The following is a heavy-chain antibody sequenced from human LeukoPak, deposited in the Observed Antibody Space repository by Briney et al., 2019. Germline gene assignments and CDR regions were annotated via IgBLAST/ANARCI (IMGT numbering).Heavy chain of an antibody. CDR3: ITGFWDSSGFYHGDDAFDV. V-gene: IGHV3-15*01. J-gene: IGHJ3*01. CDR2: ITSKSSGEIR. Sequence: GGSLRLSCVASGFTFSNAWMTWVRQAPGRGLEWVGRITSKSSGEIRVYATPVQGRFTISRDDSKNTVYVQMNSLKTEDTAVYYCITGFWDSSGFYHGDDAFDVRGQGTLVAVSS. D-gene: IGHD3-22*01. CDR1: GFTFSNAW.